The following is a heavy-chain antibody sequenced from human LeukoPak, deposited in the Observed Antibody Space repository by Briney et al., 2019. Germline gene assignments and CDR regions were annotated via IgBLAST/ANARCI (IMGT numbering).Heavy chain of an antibody. CDR2: ISSSSSYI. Sequence: GGSLRLSCAASGFTLSSYSMNWVRQAPGKGLEWVSSISSSSSYIYYADSVKGRFTISRDNAKNSLYLQMNSLRAEDTAVYYCARDLKDAFDIWGQGTMVTVSS. J-gene: IGHJ3*02. CDR3: ARDLKDAFDI. V-gene: IGHV3-21*01. CDR1: GFTLSSYS. D-gene: IGHD3-9*01.